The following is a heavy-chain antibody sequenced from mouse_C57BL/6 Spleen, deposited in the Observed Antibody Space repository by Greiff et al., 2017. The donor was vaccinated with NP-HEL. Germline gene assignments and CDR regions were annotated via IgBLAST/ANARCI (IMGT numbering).Heavy chain of an antibody. V-gene: IGHV1-26*01. CDR3: ARGRDYYGRDDFCY. CDR2: IYPNNGGT. Sequence: VQLKHSGPELVKPGASVKISCKASGYTFTDYYMNWVKQSHGKSLEWIGDIYPNNGGTSYNQKFKGKATLTVDKSSSTAYMELRSLTSEDSAVYYGARGRDYYGRDDFCYWGKGTTLTVSS. J-gene: IGHJ2*01. D-gene: IGHD1-1*01. CDR1: GYTFTDYY.